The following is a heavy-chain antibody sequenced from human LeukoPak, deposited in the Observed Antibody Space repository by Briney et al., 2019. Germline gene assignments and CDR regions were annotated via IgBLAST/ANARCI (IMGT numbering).Heavy chain of an antibody. Sequence: GGSLRLSCAASGFIVSSNYMTWIRQAPGKGLESVSVIYSDGKTYYAASVKGRFTISRDNSKNTLYLQMNSLRAEDTAVYYCAREWELQDAFDIWGQGTMVTVSS. V-gene: IGHV3-53*01. CDR2: IYSDGKT. D-gene: IGHD1-26*01. CDR3: AREWELQDAFDI. J-gene: IGHJ3*02. CDR1: GFIVSSNY.